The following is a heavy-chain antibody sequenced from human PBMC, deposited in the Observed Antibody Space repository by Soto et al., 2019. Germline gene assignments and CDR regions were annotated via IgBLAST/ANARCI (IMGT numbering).Heavy chain of an antibody. V-gene: IGHV4-34*01. J-gene: IGHJ4*02. D-gene: IGHD6-19*01. CDR2: INHSGST. CDR3: ARGLPRIAVA. CDR1: GGSFSGYY. Sequence: QVQLQQWGAGLLKPSETLSLTCAVYGGSFSGYYWSWIRQPPGKGLEWIGEINHSGSTNYNPSRKSRVTISVDTSKNQFSLKLSSVTAADTAVYYCARGLPRIAVARGQGTLVTVSS.